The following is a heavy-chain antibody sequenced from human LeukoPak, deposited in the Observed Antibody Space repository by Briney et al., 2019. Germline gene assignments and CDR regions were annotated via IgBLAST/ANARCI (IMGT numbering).Heavy chain of an antibody. Sequence: GGSLRLSCAASGFTFSTHAVSWVRQAPGKGLEWVSALSPSGGITHYADSVKGRFTISRDNSKNTLFLQMNSLRAEDTAVYYCAKGVNYFVLEYWGQGTLVTISS. D-gene: IGHD3-10*02. CDR1: GFTFSTHA. V-gene: IGHV3-23*01. CDR2: LSPSGGIT. CDR3: AKGVNYFVLEY. J-gene: IGHJ4*02.